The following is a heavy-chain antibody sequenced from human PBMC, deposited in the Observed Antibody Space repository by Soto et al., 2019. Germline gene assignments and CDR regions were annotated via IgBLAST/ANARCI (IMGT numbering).Heavy chain of an antibody. D-gene: IGHD1-1*01. V-gene: IGHV3-33*01. Sequence: QVQLVESEGGVVQPGRSLRLSCAASGFTFSSYGMHWVRQAPGKGLEWVAVIWYDGSNKYYADSVKGRFTISRDNSKNTLYLQMNSLRAEDTAVYYCARTRTKLEPFDYWGQGTLVTVSS. CDR1: GFTFSSYG. CDR2: IWYDGSNK. J-gene: IGHJ4*02. CDR3: ARTRTKLEPFDY.